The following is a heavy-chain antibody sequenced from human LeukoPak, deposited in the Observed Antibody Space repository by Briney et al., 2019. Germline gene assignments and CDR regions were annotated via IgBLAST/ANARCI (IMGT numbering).Heavy chain of an antibody. J-gene: IGHJ4*02. CDR1: GFTFSSYW. Sequence: GGSLRLSCAASGFTFSSYWMSWVRQAPGKGLEWVANIKQDGSEKYYVDSVKGRFTISRDNAKNSLYLQMNSLRAEDTAVYYCAKDRNVVPAAIDYWGQGTLVTVSS. CDR2: IKQDGSEK. CDR3: AKDRNVVPAAIDY. D-gene: IGHD2-2*02. V-gene: IGHV3-7*03.